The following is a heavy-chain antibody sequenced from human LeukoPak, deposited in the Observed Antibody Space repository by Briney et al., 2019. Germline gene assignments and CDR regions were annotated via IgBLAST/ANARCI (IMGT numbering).Heavy chain of an antibody. V-gene: IGHV4-34*01. D-gene: IGHD2-21*01. CDR3: ARGHSDFGVIMGWFDP. CDR1: GGSFSDYY. CDR2: ISHGGTT. J-gene: IGHJ5*02. Sequence: SETLSLTCAVYGGSFSDYYWNWIRQPPGKGPEWIGDISHGGTTHYNPSLKSRLTISFDTSKNQFSLTLISVTAADTAVYYCARGHSDFGVIMGWFDPWGQGTLVTVSS.